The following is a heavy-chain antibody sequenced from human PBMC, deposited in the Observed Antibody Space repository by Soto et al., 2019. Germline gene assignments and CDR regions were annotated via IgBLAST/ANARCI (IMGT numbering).Heavy chain of an antibody. V-gene: IGHV3-30-3*01. CDR2: MSYDGSNK. J-gene: IGHJ4*02. CDR3: ARDGGAY. D-gene: IGHD3-16*01. Sequence: QVQLVESGGGVVQPGRSLRLSCAASGFTFSSYAMHWVRRAPGKGLESMAVMSYDGSNKYYADSVKGRVTISRDNSKYTLYLQKNSLRPEDTARYYCARDGGAYWGQGTLVIVSS. CDR1: GFTFSSYA.